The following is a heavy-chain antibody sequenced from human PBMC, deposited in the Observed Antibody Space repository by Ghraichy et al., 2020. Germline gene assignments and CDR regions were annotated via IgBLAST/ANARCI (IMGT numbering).Heavy chain of an antibody. V-gene: IGHV3-13*01. Sequence: GESLNISCAASGFTFSKYDMHWVRQVAGKGLEWVSVIGSAGDTHYPDSVKGRFTLSREDAKNSLYLQMNSLRVGDTAVYYCARGSANGGEDSSGAGMDVWGQGTTVTVSS. CDR3: ARGSANGGEDSSGAGMDV. CDR1: GFTFSKYD. D-gene: IGHD6-19*01. J-gene: IGHJ6*02. CDR2: IGSAGDT.